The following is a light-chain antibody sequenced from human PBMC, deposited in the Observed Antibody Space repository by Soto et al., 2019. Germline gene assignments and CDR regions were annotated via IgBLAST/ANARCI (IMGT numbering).Light chain of an antibody. CDR3: CSHAGRGTVL. CDR2: EVT. V-gene: IGLV1-44*01. Sequence: QSVLTRPPSASGTPGQRVTISCSGSSSNIGSNTVNWYQQLPGTAPKLVIYEVTKRPSGISDRFSASKSGNTASLTISGLQAEDEATYFCCSHAGRGTVLFGGGTQLTVL. CDR1: SSNIGSNT. J-gene: IGLJ2*01.